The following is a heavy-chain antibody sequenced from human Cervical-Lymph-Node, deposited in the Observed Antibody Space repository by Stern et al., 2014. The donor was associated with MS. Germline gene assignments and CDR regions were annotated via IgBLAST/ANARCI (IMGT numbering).Heavy chain of an antibody. J-gene: IGHJ6*02. CDR1: GFSLSNARMG. CDR2: LFSNDEK. CDR3: ARIYSGSYFYYYGMDV. D-gene: IGHD1-26*01. V-gene: IGHV2-26*01. Sequence: QVPLQESGPVLVKPTETLTLTCTVSGFSLSNARMGVSWIRQPPGKALEWLAHLFSNDEKSYSTSLKSRLTISKDTSKSQVVLTMTNMDPVDTATYYCARIYSGSYFYYYGMDVWGQGTTVTVSS.